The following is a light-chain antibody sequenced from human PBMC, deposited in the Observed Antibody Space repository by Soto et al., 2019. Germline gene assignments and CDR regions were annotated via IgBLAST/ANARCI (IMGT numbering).Light chain of an antibody. CDR1: PLTRQY. J-gene: IGLJ3*02. V-gene: IGLV3-25*02. CDR3: QTADNSGTFLL. CDR2: KDN. Sequence: SYELTQPPSMSVSPGQTARITCSGDPLTRQYVYWYQQKPGQAPLLVIYKDNERPSGIPERFSGSTSGTTGTLTISGVRAEAEADYYCQTADNSGTFLLFAAGTKLTVL.